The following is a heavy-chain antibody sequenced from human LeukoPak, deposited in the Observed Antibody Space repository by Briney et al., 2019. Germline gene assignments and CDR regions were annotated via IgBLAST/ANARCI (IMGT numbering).Heavy chain of an antibody. J-gene: IGHJ6*02. D-gene: IGHD2-15*01. V-gene: IGHV3-21*01. CDR2: ISSSSSYI. CDR3: AREGYCSGGSCYSGGHYYGMDV. Sequence: GGSLRLSCVASGFTFSSYSMNWVRQAPGKGLEWVSSISSSSSYIYYADSVKGRFTISRDNAKNSLYLQMNSLRAEDTAVYYCAREGYCSGGSCYSGGHYYGMDVWGQGTTVTVSS. CDR1: GFTFSSYS.